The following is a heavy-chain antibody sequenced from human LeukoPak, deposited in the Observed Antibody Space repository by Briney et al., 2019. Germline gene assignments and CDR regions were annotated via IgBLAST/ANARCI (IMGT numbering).Heavy chain of an antibody. CDR3: ARHTMYYYDSSGFAPSYYYYGMDV. V-gene: IGHV3-21*01. D-gene: IGHD3-22*01. CDR1: GFTFSSYS. J-gene: IGHJ6*02. CDR2: ISSSSSYI. Sequence: PGGSLRLSCAASGFTFSSYSMNWVRQAPGKGLEWVSSISSSSSYIYYADSVKGRFTISRDNAKNSLYLQMNSLRAEDTAAYYCARHTMYYYDSSGFAPSYYYYGMDVWGQGTTVTVSS.